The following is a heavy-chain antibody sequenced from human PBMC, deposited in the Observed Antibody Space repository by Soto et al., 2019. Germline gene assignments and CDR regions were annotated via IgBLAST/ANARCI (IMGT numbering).Heavy chain of an antibody. CDR1: GYTFTGYY. CDR3: ARGSWDDVSGHYYMDV. V-gene: IGHV1-2*04. D-gene: IGHD1-1*01. Sequence: VKVSCKASGYTFTGYYMHWVRQAPGQGLEWMGWINPNSGGTNYAQKFQGWVTMTRDTSISTAYMELSRLTSVTPEDTAVYYCARGSWDDVSGHYYMDVWDKGTTVTVSS. J-gene: IGHJ6*03. CDR2: INPNSGGT.